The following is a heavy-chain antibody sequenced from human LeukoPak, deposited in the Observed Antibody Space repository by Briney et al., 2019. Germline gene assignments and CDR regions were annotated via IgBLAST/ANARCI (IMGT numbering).Heavy chain of an antibody. Sequence: PGGSLRLSCAASGFTVSSNYMTWVRQAPGKGLEWVSVIFGGGSTYYADSVKGRFTISRDNSKNTLFLQMNSLRVEDTAVYYCARGPGGYDNWGQRTLVTVST. D-gene: IGHD3-16*01. CDR1: GFTVSSNY. CDR3: ARGPGGYDN. J-gene: IGHJ4*02. V-gene: IGHV3-66*01. CDR2: IFGGGST.